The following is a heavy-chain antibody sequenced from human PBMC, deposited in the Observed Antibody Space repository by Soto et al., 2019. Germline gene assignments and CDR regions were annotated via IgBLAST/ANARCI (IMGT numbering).Heavy chain of an antibody. CDR3: ARGRSGSYYGWFDP. D-gene: IGHD1-26*01. CDR2: INHSGST. Sequence: LSLTCAVYGGSFSGYYWSWIRQPPGKGLEWIGEINHSGSTNYNPSLKSRVTISVDTSKNQFSLKLSSVTAADTAVYYCARGRSGSYYGWFDPWGQGTLVTVSS. J-gene: IGHJ5*02. V-gene: IGHV4-34*01. CDR1: GGSFSGYY.